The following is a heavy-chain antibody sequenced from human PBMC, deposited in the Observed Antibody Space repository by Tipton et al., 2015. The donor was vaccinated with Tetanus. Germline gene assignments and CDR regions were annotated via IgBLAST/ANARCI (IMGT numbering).Heavy chain of an antibody. V-gene: IGHV1-8*01. CDR1: GYTFTSYD. J-gene: IGHJ4*02. D-gene: IGHD3-16*01. Sequence: QSGAEVKKPGASVRVSCKASGYTFTSYDINWVRQATGQGLEWMGWINTNSGNTGYAQKFQGRVTMTRINSISTAYMELTNLRSDDTAVYYCARVVGPIDYWGQGTLVTVSS. CDR2: INTNSGNT. CDR3: ARVVGPIDY.